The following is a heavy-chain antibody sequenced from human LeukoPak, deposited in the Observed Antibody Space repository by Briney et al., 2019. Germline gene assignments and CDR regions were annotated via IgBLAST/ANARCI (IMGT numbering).Heavy chain of an antibody. D-gene: IGHD1-26*01. CDR3: ALRGATLDY. J-gene: IGHJ4*02. Sequence: ASVKVSCKASGYTFTDYYMHWVRQAPGQGLEWMGWINPSSGGTNYAQKFQGRVTVTRDTSISTAYMDLSRLRSDDTAVYYCALRGATLDYWGQGTLATVSS. V-gene: IGHV1-2*02. CDR1: GYTFTDYY. CDR2: INPSSGGT.